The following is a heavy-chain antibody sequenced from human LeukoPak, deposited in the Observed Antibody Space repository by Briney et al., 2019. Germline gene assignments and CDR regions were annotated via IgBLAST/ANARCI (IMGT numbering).Heavy chain of an antibody. V-gene: IGHV5-10-1*01. CDR1: GYSFTSYW. Sequence: GESLKISCKGSGYSFTSYWISWVRQMPGKGLEWMGRIDPSDSYTNYSPSFQGHVTISADKSISTAYLQWSSLKASDTAMYYCARHGGVLWFGDYLRYWGQGTLVTVSS. J-gene: IGHJ4*02. CDR3: ARHGGVLWFGDYLRY. D-gene: IGHD3-10*01. CDR2: IDPSDSYT.